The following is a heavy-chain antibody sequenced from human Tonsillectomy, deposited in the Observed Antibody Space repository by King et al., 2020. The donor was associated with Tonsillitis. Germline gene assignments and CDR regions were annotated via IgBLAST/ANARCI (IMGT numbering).Heavy chain of an antibody. CDR2: ISTYNGNI. D-gene: IGHD4-17*01. CDR1: GYTFTRYS. V-gene: IGHV1-18*04. J-gene: IGHJ4*02. Sequence: QLVQSGAEAKKPGASVKVSCQASGYTFTRYSISWVRQAPGQGLEWMGWISTYNGNINYAQKLQGRVTMTTDTSTSTVYMELRSLRSDDTAVYYCARDYGDYFDYWGQGTLVTVSS. CDR3: ARDYGDYFDY.